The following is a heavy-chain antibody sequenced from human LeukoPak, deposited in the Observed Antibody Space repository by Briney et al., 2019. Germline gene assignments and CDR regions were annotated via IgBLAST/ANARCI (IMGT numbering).Heavy chain of an antibody. D-gene: IGHD5-18*01. Sequence: SETLSLTCTVSGGSISSYYWSWTRQPPGKGLEWIGYIYYSGSTNYNPSLKSRVTISVDTSKNQFSLKLSSVTAADTAVYYCARGGAYSYGYHWFDPWGQGTLVTVSS. V-gene: IGHV4-59*01. CDR3: ARGGAYSYGYHWFDP. J-gene: IGHJ5*02. CDR1: GGSISSYY. CDR2: IYYSGST.